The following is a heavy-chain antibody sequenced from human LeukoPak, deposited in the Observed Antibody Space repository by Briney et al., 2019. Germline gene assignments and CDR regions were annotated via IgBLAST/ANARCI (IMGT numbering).Heavy chain of an antibody. V-gene: IGHV3-21*01. CDR1: GFTFSSYS. CDR2: ISSSSSYI. Sequence: PGGSLRLSCAASGFTFSSYSMNWVRQAPGKGLEWVSSISSSSSYIYYADSVKGRFTISRDSAKNSLYLQMNSLRAEDTAVYYCARSLGYSYGYVFDYWGQGTLVTVSS. D-gene: IGHD5-18*01. CDR3: ARSLGYSYGYVFDY. J-gene: IGHJ4*02.